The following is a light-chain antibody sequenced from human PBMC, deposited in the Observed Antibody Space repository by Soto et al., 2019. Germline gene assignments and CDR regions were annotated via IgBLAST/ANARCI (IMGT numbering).Light chain of an antibody. V-gene: IGKV3-20*01. J-gene: IGKJ4*01. Sequence: EIVLRQSPGTLSLSPGESTTLSCRASQSVGRNFLAWYQQKPGRAPRLLIHGASNRATGIPDRFSGSGSETDFTLTISRLEPEDFAVYYCHQYATSPLTFGGGTKVEIK. CDR3: HQYATSPLT. CDR2: GAS. CDR1: QSVGRNF.